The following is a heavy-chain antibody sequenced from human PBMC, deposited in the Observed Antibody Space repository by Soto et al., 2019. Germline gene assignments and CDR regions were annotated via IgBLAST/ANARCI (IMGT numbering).Heavy chain of an antibody. Sequence: QVQLVQSGAEVKKPGASVKVSCKASGYTFTSYAMHWVRQAPGQRLEWMGWINAGNGNTKYSQKSQGRVTITRDTYATQAYMERSSLSFEDTAVYYCARGGSPYWYFDLWGRGTLVTVSS. V-gene: IGHV1-3*01. D-gene: IGHD1-26*01. CDR1: GYTFTSYA. J-gene: IGHJ2*01. CDR3: ARGGSPYWYFDL. CDR2: INAGNGNT.